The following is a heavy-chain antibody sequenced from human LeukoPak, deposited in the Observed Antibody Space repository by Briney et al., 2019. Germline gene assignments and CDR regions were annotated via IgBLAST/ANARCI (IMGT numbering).Heavy chain of an antibody. D-gene: IGHD6-13*01. V-gene: IGHV4-31*03. Sequence: SETLSLTCTVSGGSISSGGYYWSWIRQHPGKGLEWIGYIYYSGSTYYNPSLKSRVTISVDTSKNLFSLKLSSVTAADTAVYYCARGLTMAVAGRGEFHYWGQGTLVTVSS. CDR1: GGSISSGGYY. CDR3: ARGLTMAVAGRGEFHY. CDR2: IYYSGST. J-gene: IGHJ4*02.